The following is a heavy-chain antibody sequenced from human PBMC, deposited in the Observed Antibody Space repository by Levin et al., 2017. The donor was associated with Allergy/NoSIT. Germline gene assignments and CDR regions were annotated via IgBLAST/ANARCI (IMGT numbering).Heavy chain of an antibody. V-gene: IGHV4-39*01. Sequence: PSETLSLTCTVSGGSISSSSYYWGWIRQPPGKGLEWIGSIYYSGSTYYNPSLKSRVTISVDTSKNQFSLKLSSVTAADTAVYYCARRGSSWTRGYFDYWGQGTLVTVSS. CDR3: ARRGSSWTRGYFDY. J-gene: IGHJ4*02. CDR2: IYYSGST. D-gene: IGHD6-13*01. CDR1: GGSISSSSYY.